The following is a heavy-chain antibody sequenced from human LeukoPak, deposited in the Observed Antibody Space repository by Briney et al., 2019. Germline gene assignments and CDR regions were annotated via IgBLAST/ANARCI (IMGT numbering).Heavy chain of an antibody. J-gene: IGHJ5*02. Sequence: ASVKVSCKASGYTFTSYGISWVRQAPGQGLEWMGWISGYNDNTKYYAQKLQGRVTMTTDTSTSTAYMELRSLRSDDTAVYYCARDTKRSRARWENLGFDPWGQGTLVTASS. D-gene: IGHD1-26*01. CDR2: ISGYNDNT. CDR3: ARDTKRSRARWENLGFDP. V-gene: IGHV1-18*01. CDR1: GYTFTSYG.